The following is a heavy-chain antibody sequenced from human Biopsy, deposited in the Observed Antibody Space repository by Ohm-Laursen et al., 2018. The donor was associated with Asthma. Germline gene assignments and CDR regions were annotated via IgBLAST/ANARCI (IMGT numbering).Heavy chain of an antibody. Sequence: SLRLSCAASGFTFSDYDMHWVRQAPGKGLEWVAVISYDGTNKDYADSVKGRFTFSRDNSQNTLSLEMNSLRVEDTAVYYCARDLRSDNWNPWGMDVWGLGTTVSVAS. CDR3: ARDLRSDNWNPWGMDV. CDR2: ISYDGTNK. J-gene: IGHJ6*02. CDR1: GFTFSDYD. D-gene: IGHD1-20*01. V-gene: IGHV3-30-3*01.